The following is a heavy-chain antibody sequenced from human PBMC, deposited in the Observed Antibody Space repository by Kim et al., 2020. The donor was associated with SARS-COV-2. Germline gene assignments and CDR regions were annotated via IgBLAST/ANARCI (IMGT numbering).Heavy chain of an antibody. Sequence: GGSLRLSCAASGFTFSSYGMHWVRQAPGKGLEWVAVISYDGSNKYYADSVKGRFTISRDNSKNTLYLQMNSLRAEDTAVYYCAKDLYSRVYAAAGTYYYYGRAVWGKGTPFPFP. CDR1: GFTFSSYG. D-gene: IGHD6-13*01. CDR2: ISYDGSNK. CDR3: AKDLYSRVYAAAGTYYYYGRAV. V-gene: IGHV3-30*18. J-gene: IGHJ6*04.